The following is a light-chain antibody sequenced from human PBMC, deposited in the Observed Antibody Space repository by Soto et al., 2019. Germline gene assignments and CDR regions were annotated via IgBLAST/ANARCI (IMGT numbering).Light chain of an antibody. Sequence: QSALTQPASVSGSPGQSITISCTGTSSDFTGYNYVSWYQQYPGKVPKLLIYYVSDRPSGVSNRFSGSKSGNTASLTISGLQAEDEADYFCTSFTSDHLSVFGTGTKVTVL. CDR2: YVS. J-gene: IGLJ1*01. CDR3: TSFTSDHLSV. CDR1: SSDFTGYNY. V-gene: IGLV2-14*03.